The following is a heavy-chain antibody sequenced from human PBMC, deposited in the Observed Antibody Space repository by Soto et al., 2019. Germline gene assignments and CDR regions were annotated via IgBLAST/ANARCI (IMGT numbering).Heavy chain of an antibody. Sequence: TVSLTCTVSGRPISSSSYYWGWIRQPPGKGLEGFGSLYYSGSTYYNPSQKSRVTISVDTSRTQCSLKLNSVTAADTAVYYCASSRAPRNRFDPWGQGTLVTVS. J-gene: IGHJ5*02. CDR1: GRPISSSSYY. D-gene: IGHD6-13*01. CDR3: ASSRAPRNRFDP. CDR2: LYYSGST. V-gene: IGHV4-39*01.